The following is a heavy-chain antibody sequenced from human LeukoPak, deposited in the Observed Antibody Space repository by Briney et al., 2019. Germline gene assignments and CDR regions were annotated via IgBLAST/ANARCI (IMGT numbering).Heavy chain of an antibody. CDR1: GFTFSSYG. V-gene: IGHV3-23*01. Sequence: GGSLRLSCAASGFTFSSYGMSWVRQAPGKGLEWVSVISGSGGSTYYADSVKGRFTISRDNSKNTLYLQMNSLRADDTAVYYCAKAPVTTCRGAFCYPFDYWGLGTLVTVSS. D-gene: IGHD2-15*01. J-gene: IGHJ4*02. CDR3: AKAPVTTCRGAFCYPFDY. CDR2: ISGSGGST.